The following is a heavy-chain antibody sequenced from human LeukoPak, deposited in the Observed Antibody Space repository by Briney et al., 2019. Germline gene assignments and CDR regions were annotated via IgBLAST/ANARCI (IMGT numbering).Heavy chain of an antibody. Sequence: ASVKVSCKASGYTFTSYGISWVRQAPGQGLEWMGWISAYNGNTNYAQKLQGRVTTTTDTSTSTAYMELRSLRSDDTAVYYCARTEQLDPSVDYWGQGTLVTVSS. J-gene: IGHJ4*02. CDR1: GYTFTSYG. CDR2: ISAYNGNT. CDR3: ARTEQLDPSVDY. D-gene: IGHD6-6*01. V-gene: IGHV1-18*01.